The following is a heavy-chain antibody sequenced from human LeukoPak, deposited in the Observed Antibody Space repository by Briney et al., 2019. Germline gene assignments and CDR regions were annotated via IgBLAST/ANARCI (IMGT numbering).Heavy chain of an antibody. CDR3: ARTGWSGGYSSSRSYYFDY. Sequence: SETLSLTCAVYGGSFSGYYWSWTRQPPGKGLEGIGEINHSGSTNYNPSLKSRVTISVDTSKNQFSLKLSSVTAADTAVYYCARTGWSGGYSSSRSYYFDYWGQGTLVTVSS. D-gene: IGHD6-13*01. CDR1: GGSFSGYY. J-gene: IGHJ4*02. CDR2: INHSGST. V-gene: IGHV4-34*01.